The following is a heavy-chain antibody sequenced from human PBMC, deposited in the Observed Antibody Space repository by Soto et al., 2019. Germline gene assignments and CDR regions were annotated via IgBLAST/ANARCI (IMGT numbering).Heavy chain of an antibody. J-gene: IGHJ4*02. CDR2: ISYDGSNK. CDR3: ARDLGGAIDY. V-gene: IGHV3-30-3*01. CDR1: GFTFSSYA. D-gene: IGHD3-16*01. Sequence: QVQLVESGGGVVQPGRSLRLSCAASGFTFSSYAMHWVRQAPGKGLEWVAVISYDGSNKYYADSVKGRFTISRDNSKNALYLQMNSLRAEETAVYYCARDLGGAIDYWGQGTLVTVSS.